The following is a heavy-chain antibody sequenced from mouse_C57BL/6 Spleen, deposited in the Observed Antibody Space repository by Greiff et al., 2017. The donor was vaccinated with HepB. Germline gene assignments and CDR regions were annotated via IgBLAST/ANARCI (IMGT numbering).Heavy chain of an antibody. CDR1: GYAFTNYL. CDR3: ARGGDVGYFDY. Sequence: VQLQQSGAELVRPGTSVKVSCKASGYAFTNYLIEWVKQRPGQGLEWIGVINPGSGGTNYNEKFKGKATLTADKSSSTAYMQLSSLTSEDSAVYFCARGGDVGYFDYWGQGTTLTVSS. CDR2: INPGSGGT. D-gene: IGHD3-3*01. J-gene: IGHJ2*01. V-gene: IGHV1-54*01.